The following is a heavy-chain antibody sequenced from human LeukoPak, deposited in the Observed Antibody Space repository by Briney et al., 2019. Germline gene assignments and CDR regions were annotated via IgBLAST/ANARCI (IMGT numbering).Heavy chain of an antibody. Sequence: SETLSLTCTVSGGFISSTSYYWGWIRQPPGKGLEWIGEINHSGSTNYNPSLKSRVTISVDTSKNQFSLKLSSVTAADTAVYYCARGPTWEAVAGTHKTFDYWGQGTLVTVSS. J-gene: IGHJ4*02. CDR2: INHSGST. CDR1: GGFISSTSYY. V-gene: IGHV4-39*07. CDR3: ARGPTWEAVAGTHKTFDY. D-gene: IGHD6-19*01.